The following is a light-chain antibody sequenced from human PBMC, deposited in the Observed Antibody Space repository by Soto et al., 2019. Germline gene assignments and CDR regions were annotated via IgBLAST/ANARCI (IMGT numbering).Light chain of an antibody. CDR3: RSYSISXAYL. Sequence: QSFLTQPASVSGSPVQSITISCTGTSSDVGGYDYFSWYQLHPGKAPKLMVFEVSNRPSGVSYRFSGSKSGNTASLTISGLPAEDEADYFCRSYSISXAYLVGTGTKVXV. CDR1: SSDVGGYDY. CDR2: EVS. J-gene: IGLJ1*01. V-gene: IGLV2-14*01.